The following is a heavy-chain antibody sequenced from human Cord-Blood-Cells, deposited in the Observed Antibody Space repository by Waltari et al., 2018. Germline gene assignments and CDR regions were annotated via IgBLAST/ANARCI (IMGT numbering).Heavy chain of an antibody. J-gene: IGHJ6*02. CDR1: GYSFTIYW. CDR3: ASQSRITMVRGNYGMDV. V-gene: IGHV5-10-1*01. Sequence: EVQLVQSGAEVKKPGESLRISCKGSGYSFTIYWITWGRQMPGKGLEWMGRIDPSDSYTNYSPSFQGHVTISADKSISTAYLQWSSLKASDTAMYYCASQSRITMVRGNYGMDVWGQGTTVTVSS. CDR2: IDPSDSYT. D-gene: IGHD3-10*01.